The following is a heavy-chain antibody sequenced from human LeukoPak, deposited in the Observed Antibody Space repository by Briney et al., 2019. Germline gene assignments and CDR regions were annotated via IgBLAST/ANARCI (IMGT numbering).Heavy chain of an antibody. CDR1: GGTFSSYA. J-gene: IGHJ4*02. V-gene: IGHV1-69*04. CDR2: IIPILGIA. D-gene: IGHD3-22*01. Sequence: AASVKVSCKASGGTFSSYAISWVRQAPGQGLEWMGRIIPILGIANYAQKFQGRVTITADKSTSTAYMELSSLRSEDTAVYYCASWKGYYDSRNTGYWGQGTLVTVSS. CDR3: ASWKGYYDSRNTGY.